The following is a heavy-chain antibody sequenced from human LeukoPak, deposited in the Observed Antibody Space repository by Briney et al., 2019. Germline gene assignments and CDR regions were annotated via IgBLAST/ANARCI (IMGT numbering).Heavy chain of an antibody. D-gene: IGHD1-1*01. CDR2: ISKGGDIT. CDR3: AKDASTTNNFYFFDY. Sequence: GGSLRLSCAASGFTFTNYAMTWVRQAPGKGLEWISGISKGGDITFYADSVKGRFTISRDTSKSAVYLQMNNLRAEDTAIYYCAKDASTTNNFYFFDYWGQGALATVSS. CDR1: GFTFTNYA. V-gene: IGHV3-23*01. J-gene: IGHJ4*02.